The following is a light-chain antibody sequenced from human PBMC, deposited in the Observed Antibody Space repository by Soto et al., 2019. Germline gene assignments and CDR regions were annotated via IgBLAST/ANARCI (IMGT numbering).Light chain of an antibody. J-gene: IGLJ2*01. CDR1: SSDVGAYNY. CDR3: NSYTNSDTPVL. V-gene: IGLV2-14*01. Sequence: QSALTQPASVSGSPGQSITIYCTGTSSDVGAYNYVSWYQQHPGKAPKLIMYEVSNRPSGVSNRFSGSKSVNTASLTISGLQAEDEADYYCNSYTNSDTPVLFGEGTKLTVL. CDR2: EVS.